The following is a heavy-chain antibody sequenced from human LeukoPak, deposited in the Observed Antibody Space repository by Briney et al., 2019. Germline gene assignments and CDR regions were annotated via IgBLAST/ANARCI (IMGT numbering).Heavy chain of an antibody. D-gene: IGHD3-16*01. CDR2: IIPIFGTA. J-gene: IGHJ6*03. V-gene: IGHV1-69*06. CDR1: GGTFSSYA. CDR3: ARGGGAQYYYYMDV. Sequence: GSSAKVSCKASGGTFSSYAISWVRQAPGQGLEWMGRIIPIFGTANYARKFQGRVTITADKSTSTAYMELSSLRSEDTAVYYCARGGGAQYYYYMDVWGKGTTVTVSS.